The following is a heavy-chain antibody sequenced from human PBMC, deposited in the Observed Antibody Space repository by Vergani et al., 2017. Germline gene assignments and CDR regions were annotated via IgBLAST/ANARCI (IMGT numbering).Heavy chain of an antibody. Sequence: EVQVVDSGGDLVQPGGSLRLSCAASGFTFSRFTFNWVRQSPGQGLEWIASISSGGDRVYYADSVQGRFTMSRDNVKKSLYLQMERLRDEDTAMYFCARSRDEYCTTTSCCLYLDYWGQGTQVIVSS. D-gene: IGHD2/OR15-2a*01. CDR1: GFTFSRFT. CDR3: ARSRDEYCTTTSCCLYLDY. J-gene: IGHJ4*02. CDR2: ISSGGDRV. V-gene: IGHV3-48*02.